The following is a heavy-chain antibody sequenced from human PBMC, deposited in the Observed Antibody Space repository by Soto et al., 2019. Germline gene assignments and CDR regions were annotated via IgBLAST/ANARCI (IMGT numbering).Heavy chain of an antibody. Sequence: GASVKASCKASGVTFSSYAISCVRQAPGQGLEWMGGIIPIFGTASYAQKFQGRVTITADESTSTAYMELSSLRSEDTAVYYCARVGIAARGLNWFDPWGQGTLVTVSS. D-gene: IGHD6-6*01. J-gene: IGHJ5*02. V-gene: IGHV1-69*13. CDR3: ARVGIAARGLNWFDP. CDR2: IIPIFGTA. CDR1: GVTFSSYA.